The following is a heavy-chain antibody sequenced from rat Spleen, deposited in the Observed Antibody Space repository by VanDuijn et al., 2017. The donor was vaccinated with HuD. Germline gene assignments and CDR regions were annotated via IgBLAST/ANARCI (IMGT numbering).Heavy chain of an antibody. CDR2: ISYDGSST. CDR1: GFTFSSFP. V-gene: IGHV5-46*01. Sequence: EVQLGESGGGLVQPGRSMKLSCAASGFTFSSFPMAWVRQAPTKGLEWVATISYDGSSTYYRDSVKGRFTISRDNAKSTLYLQMDSLRSEDTATYYCARPYYYDAPFAYWGQGTLVTVSS. CDR3: ARPYYYDAPFAY. D-gene: IGHD1-12*01. J-gene: IGHJ3*01.